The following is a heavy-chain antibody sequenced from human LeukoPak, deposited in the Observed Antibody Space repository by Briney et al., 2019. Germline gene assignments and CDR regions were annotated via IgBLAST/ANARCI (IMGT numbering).Heavy chain of an antibody. CDR1: GYTFTSNG. J-gene: IGHJ4*02. V-gene: IGHV1-18*01. CDR2: ISAYNGNT. D-gene: IGHD3-10*01. CDR3: ARDGSRFGDNYDY. Sequence: AAVKVSCKASGYTFTSNGISWVQQAPGQGHEWMGWISAYNGNTNYAQKLQGRVTMTTDTSTSTAYMELRSLRSDDTAVYYCARDGSRFGDNYDYWGQGDLVTASS.